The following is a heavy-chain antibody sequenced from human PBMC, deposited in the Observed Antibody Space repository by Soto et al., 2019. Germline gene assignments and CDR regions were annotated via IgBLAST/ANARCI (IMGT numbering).Heavy chain of an antibody. D-gene: IGHD3-9*01. CDR3: ARHSQRYYDILTPLDY. V-gene: IGHV3-30-3*01. Sequence: QVQLVESGGGVVQPGRSLRLSCAVSGFTFSSTSMHWVRQAPGKGLEWVALISYDRSTKYYADSVKGRFTISRDNSKNTLSLQMNSLRHEDTAVYYCARHSQRYYDILTPLDYWGQGTLVTVSS. CDR1: GFTFSSTS. CDR2: ISYDRSTK. J-gene: IGHJ4*02.